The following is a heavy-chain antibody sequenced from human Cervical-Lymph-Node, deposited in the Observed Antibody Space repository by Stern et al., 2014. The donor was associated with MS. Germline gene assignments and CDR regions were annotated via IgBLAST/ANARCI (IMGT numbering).Heavy chain of an antibody. CDR1: GGFMSSYY. CDR3: ARGARIDF. Sequence: VQLLESGPGLVKPSETLSLTCTVSGGFMSSYYWSWIRQSPGQELEWIGYIYYNGITNYNPSLKSRVSISLDTSKNQFSLNLSSVTAADTAVYYCARGARIDFWGQGTLVTVSS. V-gene: IGHV4-59*13. J-gene: IGHJ4*02. CDR2: IYYNGIT.